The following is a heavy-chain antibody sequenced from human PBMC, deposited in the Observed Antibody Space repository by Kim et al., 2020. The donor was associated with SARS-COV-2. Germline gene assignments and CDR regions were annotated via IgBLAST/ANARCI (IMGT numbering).Heavy chain of an antibody. V-gene: IGHV2-70*17. CDR2: IDWDDDK. J-gene: IGHJ4*02. CDR3: ARTPTATIDYYFDY. Sequence: SGPTLVKPTQTLTLTCTFSGFSLSTTGMCVSWIRQPPGKALEWLARIDWDDDKFYNTSLKTRLYISKDTSKNQVVLSMTDMDPGDTATYYCARTPTATIDYYFDYWAPGTLITVSS. D-gene: IGHD1-26*01. CDR1: GFSLSTTGMC.